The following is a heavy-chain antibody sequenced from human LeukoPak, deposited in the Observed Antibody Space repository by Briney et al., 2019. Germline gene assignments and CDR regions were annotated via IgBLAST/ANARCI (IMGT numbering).Heavy chain of an antibody. J-gene: IGHJ6*03. CDR3: ARLYEYSRNYYYYYYYMDV. CDR1: GYSISSGYY. Sequence: PSETLSLTCTVSGYSISSGYYWGWIRQPPGKGLEWIGSIYHSGSTYYNPSLKSRVTISVDTSKNQFSLKVSSVTAADTAVYYCARLYEYSRNYYYYYYYMDVWGKGTTVTVSS. CDR2: IYHSGST. D-gene: IGHD6-6*01. V-gene: IGHV4-38-2*02.